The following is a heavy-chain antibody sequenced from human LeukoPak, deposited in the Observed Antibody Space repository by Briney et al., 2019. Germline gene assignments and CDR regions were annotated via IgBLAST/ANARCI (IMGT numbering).Heavy chain of an antibody. D-gene: IGHD5-18*01. CDR1: GFTFSSYA. CDR2: ISDSGGDT. J-gene: IGHJ4*02. V-gene: IGHV3-23*01. Sequence: GGSLRLSCAASGFTFSSYAMSWVRQAPGKGLEWVSSISDSGGDTYYADSVKGRFTISRDNSKNTLYLQMNSLRAEDTAVYYCAKARGYSYGPWYFDYWGQGTLVTVSS. CDR3: AKARGYSYGPWYFDY.